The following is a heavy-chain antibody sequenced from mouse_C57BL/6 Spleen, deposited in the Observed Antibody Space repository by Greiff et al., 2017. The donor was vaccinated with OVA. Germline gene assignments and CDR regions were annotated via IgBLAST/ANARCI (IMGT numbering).Heavy chain of an antibody. V-gene: IGHV1-64*01. CDR2: IHPNSGST. CDR3: ARAELTTVVAPLDY. J-gene: IGHJ2*01. D-gene: IGHD1-1*01. Sequence: QVQLQQPGAELVKPGASVKLSCKASGYTFTSYWMHWVKQRPGQGLEWIGMIHPNSGSTNYNQKFKSKATLTVDKSSSTAYMQLSSLTSEDSAVYYCARAELTTVVAPLDYWGQGTTLTVSS. CDR1: GYTFTSYW.